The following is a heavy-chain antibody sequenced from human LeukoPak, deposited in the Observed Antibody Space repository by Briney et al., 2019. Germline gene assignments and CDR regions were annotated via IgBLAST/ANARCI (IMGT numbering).Heavy chain of an antibody. D-gene: IGHD6-13*01. Sequence: GGSLRLPCAASGFTFSSYSMNWVRQAPGKGLEWVSSISSSSSYIYYADSVKGRFTISRDNAKNSLYLQMNSLRAEDTAVYYCARDRGRDIAAAGMGYYYYYGMDVWGQGTTVTVSS. CDR3: ARDRGRDIAAAGMGYYYYYGMDV. CDR1: GFTFSSYS. V-gene: IGHV3-21*01. J-gene: IGHJ6*02. CDR2: ISSSSSYI.